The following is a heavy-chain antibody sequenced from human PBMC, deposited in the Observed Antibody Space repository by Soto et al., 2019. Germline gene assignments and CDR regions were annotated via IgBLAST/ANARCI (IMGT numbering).Heavy chain of an antibody. V-gene: IGHV1-18*01. Sequence: QVQLVQSGAEVKKPGASVKVSCKASGYTFTSYGISWVRQAPGQGLEWMGWISAYNGNTNYAQKLQGRVTMTTDTSTSTAYMELRSLRSDDTAVYYCAREVAQRSYSSSYGALYYGMDVWGQGTTVTVSS. J-gene: IGHJ6*02. CDR3: AREVAQRSYSSSYGALYYGMDV. D-gene: IGHD6-6*01. CDR1: GYTFTSYG. CDR2: ISAYNGNT.